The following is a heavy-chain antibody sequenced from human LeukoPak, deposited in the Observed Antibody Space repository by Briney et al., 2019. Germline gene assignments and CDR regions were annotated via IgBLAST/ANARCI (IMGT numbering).Heavy chain of an antibody. V-gene: IGHV3-48*03. D-gene: IGHD3-9*01. CDR2: ISSSGSTI. CDR3: ARADILTGYFMDV. Sequence: GGSLRLSCAASGFTFISYEMHWVRQAPGKGLEWVSYISSSGSTIYYADSVRGRFTVSRDNAKNSLYLQVNSLGAEDTAVYYCARADILTGYFMDVWGKGTTVTVSS. CDR1: GFTFISYE. J-gene: IGHJ6*03.